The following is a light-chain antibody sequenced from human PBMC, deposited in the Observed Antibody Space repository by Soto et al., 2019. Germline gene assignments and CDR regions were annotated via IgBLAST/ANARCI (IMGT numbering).Light chain of an antibody. Sequence: DIQLTQSPSFLSASVGDRVTITCRASQGINNYLAWYQQKPEKAPKFLIYGTSTLQSGVPSRFSGSGSGTEFTLTISSLQPEDFATYYCQQLKSYPLTFGGGTKVEI. CDR3: QQLKSYPLT. CDR1: QGINNY. J-gene: IGKJ4*01. V-gene: IGKV1-9*01. CDR2: GTS.